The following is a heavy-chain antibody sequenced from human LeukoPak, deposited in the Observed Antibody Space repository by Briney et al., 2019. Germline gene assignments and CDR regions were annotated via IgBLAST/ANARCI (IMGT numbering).Heavy chain of an antibody. V-gene: IGHV1-2*06. CDR2: INPNIGGT. D-gene: IGHD1-26*01. J-gene: IGHJ4*02. CDR3: TRESGSYHGNDY. Sequence: GASVKVSCKASGYTFTGYYMHWVRQAPGQGLEWMGRINPNIGGTNYAQKFQGRVTMTGDTSISTAYMELNSLRSDDSAVYYCTRESGSYHGNDYWGQGTLVTVSS. CDR1: GYTFTGYY.